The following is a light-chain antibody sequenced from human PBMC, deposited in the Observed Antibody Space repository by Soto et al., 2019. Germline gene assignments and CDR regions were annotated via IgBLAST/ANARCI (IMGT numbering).Light chain of an antibody. CDR3: QKYNSAPWT. CDR1: QGISTD. V-gene: IGKV1-27*01. J-gene: IGKJ1*01. Sequence: DIQMTQSPSSLSASVGDRDTITCRASQGISTDLAWYQQKPGKVPQLLIYGASTLHSGVPSRFSGDGSGTDVTLTISSLQPEDVATYYCQKYNSAPWTFGQGTKVEIK. CDR2: GAS.